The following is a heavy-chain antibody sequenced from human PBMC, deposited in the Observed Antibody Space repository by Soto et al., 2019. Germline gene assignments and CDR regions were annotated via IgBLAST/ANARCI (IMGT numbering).Heavy chain of an antibody. CDR3: AREAPYCTSATCPKFYDMDV. CDR2: IIPILNSP. CDR1: GGTFGSYA. Sequence: QVQLVQSGAEVKKPGSSVKVSCKASGGTFGSYAITWVRRAPGQGLEWLGGIIPILNSPAYAQKFQARVVITADEITNTHYMELNSLRFDDTAVYYCAREAPYCTSATCPKFYDMDVWGQGTTVTVAS. D-gene: IGHD2-2*01. J-gene: IGHJ6*02. V-gene: IGHV1-69*01.